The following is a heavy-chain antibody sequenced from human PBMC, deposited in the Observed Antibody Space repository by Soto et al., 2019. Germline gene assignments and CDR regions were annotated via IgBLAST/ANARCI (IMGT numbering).Heavy chain of an antibody. CDR3: AKSERVYSSSSY. J-gene: IGHJ4*02. CDR1: GFTFSSYA. V-gene: IGHV3-23*01. D-gene: IGHD6-6*01. CDR2: ISGSGGST. Sequence: GGSLRLSCAASGFTFSSYAMSWVRQAPGKGLEWVSAISGSGGSTYYAESVKGRFTISRYNSKNTLYLQMNSLRAEDTAVYYCAKSERVYSSSSYWGQGTLVTVSS.